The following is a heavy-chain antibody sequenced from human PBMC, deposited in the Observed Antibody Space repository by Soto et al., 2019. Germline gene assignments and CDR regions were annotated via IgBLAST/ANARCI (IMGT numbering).Heavy chain of an antibody. CDR2: IKQDGSVK. J-gene: IGHJ4*02. D-gene: IGHD1-26*01. Sequence: GGSLRLSCAVSGFTFSSFWMTWVRQAPGKGLEWVANIKQDGSVKYYSASVRGRFTISRDNAENSLYLQMNSLRAEDTAIYYCARDRGGPLWDYWGQGTLVTVSS. CDR3: ARDRGGPLWDY. CDR1: GFTFSSFW. V-gene: IGHV3-7*01.